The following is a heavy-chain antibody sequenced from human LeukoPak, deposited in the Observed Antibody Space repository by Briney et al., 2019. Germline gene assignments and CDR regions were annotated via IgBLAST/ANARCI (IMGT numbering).Heavy chain of an antibody. J-gene: IGHJ4*02. Sequence: GGSLRLSCAASGFTFSTYWMHWVRQVPGKGLVWVSRINSDGSSTDSADSVKGRFTISRDNAKNTLSLQMNSLRAEDTAVYYCAKGYSYNYAYTLYLGQGTLVTVSS. D-gene: IGHD5-18*01. V-gene: IGHV3-74*01. CDR3: AKGYSYNYAYTLY. CDR1: GFTFSTYW. CDR2: INSDGSST.